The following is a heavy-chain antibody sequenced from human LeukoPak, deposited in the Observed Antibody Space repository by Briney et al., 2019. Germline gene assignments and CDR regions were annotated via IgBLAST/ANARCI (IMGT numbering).Heavy chain of an antibody. Sequence: GGSLRLSCAASGFTFSSYWMSWVRQAPGKGLEWVANIKQDGSEKYYVGSVKGRFTISRDNAKNSLYLQMNSLRAEDTAVYYCAKDPTIAAAVLGDWFDPWGQGTLVTVSS. V-gene: IGHV3-7*01. D-gene: IGHD6-13*01. J-gene: IGHJ5*02. CDR1: GFTFSSYW. CDR2: IKQDGSEK. CDR3: AKDPTIAAAVLGDWFDP.